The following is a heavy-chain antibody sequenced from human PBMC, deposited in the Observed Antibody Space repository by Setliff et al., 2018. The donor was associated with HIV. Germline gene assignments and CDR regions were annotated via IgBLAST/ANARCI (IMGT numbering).Heavy chain of an antibody. CDR1: GGSFSNYY. CDR2: LSPSGTT. Sequence: PSETLSLTCTVYGGSFSNYYTNWIRQPPGKGLEWIGELSPSGTTRSNPSLQSRVTISLDTSNNQFSLKLTSVTAADTAMYYCARYSTLTTNFDYWGQGTLVTVSS. V-gene: IGHV4-34*01. D-gene: IGHD4-17*01. J-gene: IGHJ4*02. CDR3: ARYSTLTTNFDY.